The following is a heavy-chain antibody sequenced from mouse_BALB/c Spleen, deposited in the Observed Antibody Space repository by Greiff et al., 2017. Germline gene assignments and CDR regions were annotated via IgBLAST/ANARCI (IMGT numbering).Heavy chain of an antibody. J-gene: IGHJ4*01. CDR1: GYTFTSYW. CDR3: ARITYGNYENYAMDY. Sequence: VQLVESGAELARPGASVKLSCKASGYTFTSYWMQWVKQRPGQGLEWIGAIYPGDGDTRYTQKFKGKATLTADKSSSTAYMQLSSLASEDSAVYYCARITYGNYENYAMDYWGQGTSVTVSS. D-gene: IGHD2-10*02. CDR2: IYPGDGDT. V-gene: IGHV1-87*01.